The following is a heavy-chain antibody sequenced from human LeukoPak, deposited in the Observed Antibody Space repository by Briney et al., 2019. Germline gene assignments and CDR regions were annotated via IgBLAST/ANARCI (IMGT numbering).Heavy chain of an antibody. V-gene: IGHV3-23*01. J-gene: IGHJ5*02. CDR1: GFPFSSHA. Sequence: GGSLRLSCAASGFPFSSHAMSWVRQPPGKGLEWVAAISNGKTYYADSVRGRFALSRDDSTKTVYLHMNSLRDEDTALYHCVREAGYCAPVCVKTNWFDPWGQGTLVTVSS. CDR2: ISNGKT. CDR3: VREAGYCAPVCVKTNWFDP. D-gene: IGHD2-15*01.